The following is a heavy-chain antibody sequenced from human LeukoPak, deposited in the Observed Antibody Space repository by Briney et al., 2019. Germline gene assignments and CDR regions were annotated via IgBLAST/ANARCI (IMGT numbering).Heavy chain of an antibody. V-gene: IGHV4-34*01. CDR1: GGSFSGYY. J-gene: IGHJ4*02. CDR3: ARSFSSMRAAAGP. D-gene: IGHD6-13*01. Sequence: SETLSLTCAVYGGSFSGYYWSWIRQPPGKGLEWIGEINHSGSTNYNPSLKSRVTISVDTSKNQFSLKLSPVTAADTAVYYCARSFSSMRAAAGPWGQGTLVTVSS. CDR2: INHSGST.